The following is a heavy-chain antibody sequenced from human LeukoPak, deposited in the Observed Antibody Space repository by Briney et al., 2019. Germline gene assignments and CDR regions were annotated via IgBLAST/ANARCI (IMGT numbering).Heavy chain of an antibody. CDR3: GGAAGTVCDNMDT. V-gene: IGHV1-18*01. J-gene: IGHJ6*01. CDR1: GYTFTSYV. CDR2: ASAYNGNT. D-gene: IGHD2-8*02. Sequence: ASVKVSCKASGYTFTSYVISWVRQAPGQGLEWMGWASAYNGNTHYAQKPQGTVTLTTDTSTSTAHTELRSLRPDDPAVVYRGGAAGTVCDNMDTWGERATVTVSS.